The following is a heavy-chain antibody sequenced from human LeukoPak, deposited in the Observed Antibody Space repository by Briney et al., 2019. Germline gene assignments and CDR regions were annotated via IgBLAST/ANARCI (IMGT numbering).Heavy chain of an antibody. CDR3: AREWSSWYFDY. CDR2: ISYDGRNK. Sequence: GGSLRLSCAASGFTFSSYAMHWVRQAPGKGLEWVAVISYDGRNKYYADSVKGRFTISRDNPKNTLYLQMNSLRAEDTAVYYCAREWSSWYFDYWGQGTLVTVSS. J-gene: IGHJ4*02. CDR1: GFTFSSYA. V-gene: IGHV3-30*04. D-gene: IGHD6-13*01.